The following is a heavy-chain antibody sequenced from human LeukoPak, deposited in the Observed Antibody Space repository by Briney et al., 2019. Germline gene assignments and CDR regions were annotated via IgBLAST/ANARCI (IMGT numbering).Heavy chain of an antibody. CDR1: GFTFSDYG. Sequence: ERSLRLSCIASGFTFSDYGFHWVRQAPGKGLEWVAVIWSDGSNKYYGDSVKGRFIIYRDDSQNTVYLQMNSLRAEDTAVYYCAKDAQRGFDYSNSLEYWGQGSLVTVSS. D-gene: IGHD4-11*01. V-gene: IGHV3-33*06. CDR2: IWSDGSNK. CDR3: AKDAQRGFDYSNSLEY. J-gene: IGHJ4*02.